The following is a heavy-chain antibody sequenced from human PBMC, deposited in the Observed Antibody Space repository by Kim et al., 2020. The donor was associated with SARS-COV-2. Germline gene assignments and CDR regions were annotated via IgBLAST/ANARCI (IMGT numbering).Heavy chain of an antibody. CDR3: ARGKYYYDGSGNPRFWYF. Sequence: SETLSLTCTVSGGSISYYYWSWIRQPPGKGLEWIGYVFDSGSTNYSPSLKSLVTISLGTSKKQFSLQLTSVTAADTAVYYCARGKYYYDGSGNPRFWYF. CDR2: VFDSGST. V-gene: IGHV4-59*01. J-gene: IGHJ2*01. CDR1: GGSISYYY. D-gene: IGHD3-22*01.